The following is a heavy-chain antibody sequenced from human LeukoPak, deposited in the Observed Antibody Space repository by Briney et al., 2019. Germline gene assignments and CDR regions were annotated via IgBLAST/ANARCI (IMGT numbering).Heavy chain of an antibody. V-gene: IGHV3-30-3*01. D-gene: IGHD1-26*01. Sequence: GRSLRLSCAASGFTFSSYAMHWVRQAPGKGLEWVAVISYDGSNKYYADSVKGRFTISRDNSKNTLYLQMNSLRAEDTAVYYCARVSGSYSHYFDYWGQGTLVTVSS. CDR1: GFTFSSYA. CDR3: ARVSGSYSHYFDY. CDR2: ISYDGSNK. J-gene: IGHJ4*02.